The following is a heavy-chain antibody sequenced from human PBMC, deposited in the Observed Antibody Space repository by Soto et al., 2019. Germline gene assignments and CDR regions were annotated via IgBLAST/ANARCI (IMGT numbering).Heavy chain of an antibody. CDR2: IYYSGST. CDR3: ARDHIAARHYGMDV. Sequence: SETLSLTCTVSGGSIGSGGYYWSWIRQHPGKGLEWIGYIYYSGSTYYNPSLKSRVTISVDTSKNQFSLKLSSVTAADTAVYYCARDHIAARHYGMDVWGQGTTVTVSS. CDR1: GGSIGSGGYY. J-gene: IGHJ6*02. D-gene: IGHD6-6*01. V-gene: IGHV4-31*03.